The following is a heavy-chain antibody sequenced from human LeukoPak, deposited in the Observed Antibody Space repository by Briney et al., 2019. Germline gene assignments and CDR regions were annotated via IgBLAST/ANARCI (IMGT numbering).Heavy chain of an antibody. D-gene: IGHD4-17*01. V-gene: IGHV3-15*01. J-gene: IGHJ6*03. CDR3: CTYMTTVTENMDV. Sequence: GGSLRLSCAASGLTFSNAWMSWVRQAPGKGLEWVGRIKRKSDGGTTDYAAPVKGRFTISRDDSKNTLYLQMNSLKSEDTAVYYCCTYMTTVTENMDVWGKGTTVTVSS. CDR1: GLTFSNAW. CDR2: IKRKSDGGTT.